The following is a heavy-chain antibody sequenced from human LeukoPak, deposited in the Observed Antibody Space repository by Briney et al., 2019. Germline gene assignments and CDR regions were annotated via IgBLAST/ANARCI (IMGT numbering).Heavy chain of an antibody. CDR2: IYYSGST. Sequence: SETLSLTCTVSGGSISSISYYWGWIRQPPGKGLEWIGSIYYSGSTYYNPSLKSRVTISVDTSKNQFSLKLSSVTAADTAVYYCARSKAQWLVLEGWFDPWGQGTLVTVSS. D-gene: IGHD6-19*01. V-gene: IGHV4-39*07. J-gene: IGHJ5*02. CDR3: ARSKAQWLVLEGWFDP. CDR1: GGSISSISYY.